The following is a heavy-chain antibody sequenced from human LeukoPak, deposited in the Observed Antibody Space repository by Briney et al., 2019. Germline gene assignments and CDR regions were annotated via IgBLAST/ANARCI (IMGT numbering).Heavy chain of an antibody. Sequence: AGGSLRLSCAASGFTFGSYAMSWVRQAPGKGLEWVAKISQDGSEKYYVDSVKGRFTISRDSGKNSLYLQMNSLRAEDTAVYYCARAVGSSGCDYWGQGTLVTVSS. CDR2: ISQDGSEK. J-gene: IGHJ4*02. V-gene: IGHV3-7*01. CDR3: ARAVGSSGCDY. CDR1: GFTFGSYA. D-gene: IGHD6-19*01.